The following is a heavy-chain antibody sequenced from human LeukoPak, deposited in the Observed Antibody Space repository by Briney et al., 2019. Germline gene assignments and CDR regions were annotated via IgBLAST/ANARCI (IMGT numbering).Heavy chain of an antibody. J-gene: IGHJ4*02. Sequence: SGGSLRLSCAASGFTFSDHYMDWVRQAPGKGLEWVGRTRKKANSYTTEYAASVKGRFTISRDDSKNSLYLQMNSLKTEDTAVYYCTRVTMESYFDYWGQGTLVTVSS. CDR1: GFTFSDHY. D-gene: IGHD3-3*01. V-gene: IGHV3-72*01. CDR3: TRVTMESYFDY. CDR2: TRKKANSYTT.